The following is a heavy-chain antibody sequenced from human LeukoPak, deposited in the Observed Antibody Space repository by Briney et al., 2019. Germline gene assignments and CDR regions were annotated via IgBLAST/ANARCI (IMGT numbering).Heavy chain of an antibody. CDR2: IRYDGSNK. J-gene: IGHJ4*02. D-gene: IGHD6-13*01. CDR1: GFTFSSYG. CDR3: ASQLIAAAEKDY. V-gene: IGHV3-30*02. Sequence: SGGSLRLSCAASGFTFSSYGMHWVRQAPGKGLEWVAFIRYDGSNKYYADSVKGRFTISRDNSKNTLYLQMNSLRAEDTAVYYCASQLIAAAEKDYWGQGTLVTVSS.